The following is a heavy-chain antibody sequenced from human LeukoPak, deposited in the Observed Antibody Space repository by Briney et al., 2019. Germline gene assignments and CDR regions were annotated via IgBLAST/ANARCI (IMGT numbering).Heavy chain of an antibody. D-gene: IGHD2-15*01. V-gene: IGHV1-69*06. CDR3: ASISRYCSGGSCYSHYFDY. J-gene: IGHJ4*02. CDR2: IIPIFGTA. Sequence: GASVKVSCKASGYTFTSYDINWVRQAPGQGLEWMGGIIPIFGTANYAQKFQGRVTITADKSTSTAYMELSSLRSEDTAVYYCASISRYCSGGSCYSHYFDYWGQGTLVTVSS. CDR1: GYTFTSYD.